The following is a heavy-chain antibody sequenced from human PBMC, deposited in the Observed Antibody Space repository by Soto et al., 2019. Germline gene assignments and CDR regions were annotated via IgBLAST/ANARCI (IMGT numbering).Heavy chain of an antibody. J-gene: IGHJ5*02. D-gene: IGHD5-12*01. V-gene: IGHV4-59*08. Sequence: PSETLSLTXTVSGGSISSYYWSWIRQPPGKGLEWIGYIYYSGSTNYNPSLKSRVTISVDTSKNQFSLKLSSVTAADTAVYYCARQHGYSGLSRFDPWGQGTLVTVSS. CDR3: ARQHGYSGLSRFDP. CDR2: IYYSGST. CDR1: GGSISSYY.